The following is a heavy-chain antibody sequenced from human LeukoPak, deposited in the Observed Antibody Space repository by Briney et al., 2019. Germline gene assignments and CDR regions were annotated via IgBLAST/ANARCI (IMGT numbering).Heavy chain of an antibody. D-gene: IGHD3-3*01. J-gene: IGHJ6*03. Sequence: PGGSLRLSCAASGFTFSRYSMNWVRQAPGKGLEWVGRIKSKTDGGTTDYAAPVKGRFTISRDDSKNTLYLQMNSLKTEDTAVYYCTTDNDFWSATGAFYYYYYMDVWGQGTLVTVSS. CDR2: IKSKTDGGTT. V-gene: IGHV3-15*01. CDR1: GFTFSRYS. CDR3: TTDNDFWSATGAFYYYYYMDV.